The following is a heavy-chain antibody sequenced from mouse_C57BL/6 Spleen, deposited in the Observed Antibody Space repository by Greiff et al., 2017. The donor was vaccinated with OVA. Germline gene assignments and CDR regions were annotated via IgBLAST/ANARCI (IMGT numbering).Heavy chain of an antibody. CDR3: ARSRWLRDYFDY. CDR2: IDPSDSYT. CDR1: GYTFTSYW. Sequence: VQLQQSGAELVMPGASVKLSCKASGYTFTSYWMHWVKQRPGQGLEWIGEIDPSDSYTNYNQKFKGKSTLTVDKSSSTAYMQLSSLTSEDSAVYYCARSRWLRDYFDYWGQGTTLTVSS. V-gene: IGHV1-69*01. J-gene: IGHJ2*01. D-gene: IGHD2-2*01.